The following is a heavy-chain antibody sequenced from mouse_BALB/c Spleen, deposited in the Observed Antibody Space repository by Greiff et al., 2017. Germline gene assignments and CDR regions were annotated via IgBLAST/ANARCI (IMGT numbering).Heavy chain of an antibody. CDR3: ARYYGSSYGYFDV. V-gene: IGHV1S137*01. CDR1: GYTFTDYA. Sequence: QVQLQQSGAELVRPGVSVKISCKGSGYTFTDYAMHWVKQSHAKSLEWIGVISTYYGDASYNQKFKGKATMTVDTSSSTAYMELARLTSEDSAIYYCARYYGSSYGYFDVWGAGTTVTVSS. D-gene: IGHD1-1*01. CDR2: ISTYYGDA. J-gene: IGHJ1*01.